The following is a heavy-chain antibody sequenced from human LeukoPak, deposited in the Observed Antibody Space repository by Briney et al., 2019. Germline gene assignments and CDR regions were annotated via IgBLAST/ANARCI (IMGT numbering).Heavy chain of an antibody. CDR2: ISSTSTFI. V-gene: IGHV3-21*01. J-gene: IGHJ6*03. D-gene: IGHD3-22*01. CDR3: ARDNFDSSDYPQTYYYYYMDA. CDR1: GFTFSRYS. Sequence: TAGGSLRLSCAASGFTFSRYSMNWVRQAPGKGLEWVASISSTSTFIYSADSVKGRFTISRDTAKNSLFLQMNSLRAEDTAIYYCARDNFDSSDYPQTYYYYYMDAWGKGTTVTVSS.